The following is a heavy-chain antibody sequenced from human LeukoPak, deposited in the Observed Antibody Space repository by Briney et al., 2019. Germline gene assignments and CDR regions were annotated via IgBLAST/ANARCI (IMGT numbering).Heavy chain of an antibody. V-gene: IGHV3-74*01. J-gene: IGHJ6*03. CDR2: INGDGSST. CDR1: GFTFSSYW. Sequence: GGSLRLSCAASGFTFSSYWMHWVRQTPGKGPVWVSRINGDGSSTNYADSVKGRFTISRDNAQNTLYLQMNSLRAEDTAVYYCTRELYYYYMGVWGKGTTVSVSS. CDR3: TRELYYYYMGV.